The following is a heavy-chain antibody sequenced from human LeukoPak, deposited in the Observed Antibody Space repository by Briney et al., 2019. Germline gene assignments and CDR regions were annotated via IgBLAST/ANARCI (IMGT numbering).Heavy chain of an antibody. V-gene: IGHV3-15*01. CDR2: IKGRVDGGTT. CDR3: TTAIHCGGFWGYCFDN. Sequence: PGESLRLSCAASGFTFNKAWMTWVRQAPGKGLEWLGRIKGRVDGGTTDYAPPVKGRFSISRDDSKKTLFLQMNSLRIEDTAVYYCTTAIHCGGFWGYCFDNWGQGTLVTVSS. J-gene: IGHJ4*02. D-gene: IGHD3-16*01. CDR1: GFTFNKAW.